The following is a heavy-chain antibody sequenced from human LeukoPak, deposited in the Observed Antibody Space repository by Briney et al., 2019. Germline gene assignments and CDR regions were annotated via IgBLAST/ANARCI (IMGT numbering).Heavy chain of an antibody. D-gene: IGHD3-10*01. CDR1: GFTFSSYG. CDR2: IRYDGSNK. Sequence: PGGSLRLSCAASGFTFSSYGMHWVRQAPGKGLEWVVFIRYDGSNKYYADSVKGRFTIAKYNSKNTLYLQMNSLRAEDTAVYYSAKGTLRWFGELYQDYFDYWGQGTLVTVSS. CDR3: AKGTLRWFGELYQDYFDY. J-gene: IGHJ4*02. V-gene: IGHV3-30*02.